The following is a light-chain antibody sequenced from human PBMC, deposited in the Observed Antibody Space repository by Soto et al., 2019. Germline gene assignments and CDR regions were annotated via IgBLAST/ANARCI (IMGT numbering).Light chain of an antibody. Sequence: QSALTQPASVSGSPGQSITISCTGTSSGVGGYNCVSWYQQHPGKAPKLMIYDVSNRPSGVSYRFSGSKSGNTASLTVSGLQPEDEADYYCSSYTSSSTLVFGTGTKLTVL. V-gene: IGLV2-14*01. CDR3: SSYTSSSTLV. CDR1: SSGVGGYNC. CDR2: DVS. J-gene: IGLJ1*01.